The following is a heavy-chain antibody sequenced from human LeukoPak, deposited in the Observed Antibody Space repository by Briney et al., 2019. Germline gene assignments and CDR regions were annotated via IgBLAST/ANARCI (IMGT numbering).Heavy chain of an antibody. CDR2: ISAYNGNT. CDR1: GYTFTSYG. V-gene: IGHV1-18*01. J-gene: IGHJ4*02. CDR3: ARSSPRAAADGVFDY. D-gene: IGHD6-13*01. Sequence: GASVKVSCKASGYTFTSYGISWVRQAPGQGLEWMGWISAYNGNTNYAQKLQGRVTMTTDTSTSTAYMELRSLRSDDTAVYYCARSSPRAAADGVFDYWGQGTLVTVSS.